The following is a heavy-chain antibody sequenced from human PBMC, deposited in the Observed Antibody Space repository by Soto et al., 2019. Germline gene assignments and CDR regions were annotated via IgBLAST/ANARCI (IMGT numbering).Heavy chain of an antibody. J-gene: IGHJ6*02. CDR3: ARDVAVARGTPNIPYYYYYGMDV. Sequence: PSQTLSLTCAISGDSVSSNSAAWNWIRQSPSRGLEWLGRTYYRSKWYNDYAVSVKSRITINPDTSKNQFSLQLNSVTPEDTSVYYCARDVAVARGTPNIPYYYYYGMDVWGQGTTVTVSS. CDR2: TYYRSKWYN. V-gene: IGHV6-1*01. CDR1: GDSVSSNSAA. D-gene: IGHD6-19*01.